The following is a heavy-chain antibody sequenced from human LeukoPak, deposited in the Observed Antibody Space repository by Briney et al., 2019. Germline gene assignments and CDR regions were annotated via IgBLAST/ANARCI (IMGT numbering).Heavy chain of an antibody. J-gene: IGHJ4*02. CDR3: ARVYSSSYRPFDY. V-gene: IGHV4-30-2*01. Sequence: SETLSLTCAVSGGSISTGGYSWSWIRQPPGKGLQWIGYIYHSGSTYSTPSLKSRVTISVDTSKNQFSLKLNSVTAADTAVYYCARVYSSSYRPFDYWGQGTLVTVSS. CDR2: IYHSGST. CDR1: GGSISTGGYS. D-gene: IGHD6-13*01.